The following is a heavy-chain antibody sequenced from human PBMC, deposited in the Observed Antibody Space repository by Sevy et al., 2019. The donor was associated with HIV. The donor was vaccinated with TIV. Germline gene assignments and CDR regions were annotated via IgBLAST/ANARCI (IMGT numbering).Heavy chain of an antibody. CDR1: GGTFSSYA. J-gene: IGHJ4*02. V-gene: IGHV1-69*13. D-gene: IGHD2-21*02. CDR3: ASRRTGRGVVTWAFAY. Sequence: ASVKVSCKASGGTFSSYAISWVRQAPGQGLEWMGGIIPIFGTANYAQKFQGRVTITADESTSTAYMELSSLRSEDTAVYYCASRRTGRGVVTWAFAYWGQGTLVTVSS. CDR2: IIPIFGTA.